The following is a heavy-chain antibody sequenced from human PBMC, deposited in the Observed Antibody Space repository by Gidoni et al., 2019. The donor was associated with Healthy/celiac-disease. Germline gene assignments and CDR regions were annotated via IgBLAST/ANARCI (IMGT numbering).Heavy chain of an antibody. V-gene: IGHV3-33*01. Sequence: QVQLVESGGGVVQPGRSLRLSCAASGFTFSSYGMHWVRQAPGKGLEWVAVIWYDGSNKYYADSVKGRFTISRDNSKNTLYLQMNSLRAEDTAVYYCARAQIQLWFPAGDYWGQGTLVTVSS. CDR2: IWYDGSNK. CDR1: GFTFSSYG. CDR3: ARAQIQLWFPAGDY. D-gene: IGHD5-18*01. J-gene: IGHJ4*02.